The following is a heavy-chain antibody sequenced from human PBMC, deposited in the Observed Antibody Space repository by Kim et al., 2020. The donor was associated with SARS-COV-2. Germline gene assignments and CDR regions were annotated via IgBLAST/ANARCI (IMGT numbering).Heavy chain of an antibody. CDR2: ISAYNGNT. CDR1: GYTFTSYG. Sequence: ASVKVSCKASGYTFTSYGISWVRQAPGQGLEWMGWISAYNGNTNYAQKLQGRVTMTTDTSTSTAYMELRSLRSDDTAVYYCARVGRYYYDSSGRGWFDPWGQGTLVTVSS. CDR3: ARVGRYYYDSSGRGWFDP. J-gene: IGHJ5*02. D-gene: IGHD3-22*01. V-gene: IGHV1-18*01.